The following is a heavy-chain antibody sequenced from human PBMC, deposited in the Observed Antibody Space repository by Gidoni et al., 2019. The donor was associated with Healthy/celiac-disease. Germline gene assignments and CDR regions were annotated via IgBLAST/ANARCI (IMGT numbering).Heavy chain of an antibody. D-gene: IGHD3-3*01. CDR1: GLSASSFA. CDR3: AKGGYDFWSGYRPNYYYGMDV. CDR2: ISGSGGST. Sequence: ELQLLEFGGGLAQPGGSLGLSCVASGLSASSFAMSWVHQAPGKGMEWVSAISGSGGSTYYADYVKGRFTISRDNSKNTLYLQIDSLRAEDTAVYYCAKGGYDFWSGYRPNYYYGMDVWGQGTTVTVSS. J-gene: IGHJ6*02. V-gene: IGHV3-23*01.